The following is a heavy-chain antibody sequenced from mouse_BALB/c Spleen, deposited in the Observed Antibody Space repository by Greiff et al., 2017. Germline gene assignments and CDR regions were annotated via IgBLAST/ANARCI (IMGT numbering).Heavy chain of an antibody. CDR3: ARSGVPDY. Sequence: QVQLQQSGAELVKPGASVKLSCKASGYTFTSYWMHWVKQRPGQGLEWIGEIDPSDSYTNYNQKFKGKATLTVDKSSSTAYMQLSSLTSEDSAVYYCARSGVPDYWGQGTTLTVSS. CDR1: GYTFTSYW. CDR2: IDPSDSYT. V-gene: IGHV1-69*02. D-gene: IGHD2-14*01. J-gene: IGHJ2*01.